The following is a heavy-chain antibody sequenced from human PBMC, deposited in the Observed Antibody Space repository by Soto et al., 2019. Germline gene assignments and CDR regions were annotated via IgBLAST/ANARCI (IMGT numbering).Heavy chain of an antibody. CDR3: ASNYYDSSGYVDY. V-gene: IGHV1-69*02. CDR2: IIPILGIA. D-gene: IGHD3-22*01. CDR1: GGTFSSYT. Sequence: QVQLVQSGAEVKKPGSSVKVSCKASGGTFSSYTISWVRQAPGQGLEWMGRIIPILGIANYAQKFQGRGTITADKSTSTAYMELSSLRSEDTAVYYCASNYYDSSGYVDYWGQGTLVTVSS. J-gene: IGHJ4*02.